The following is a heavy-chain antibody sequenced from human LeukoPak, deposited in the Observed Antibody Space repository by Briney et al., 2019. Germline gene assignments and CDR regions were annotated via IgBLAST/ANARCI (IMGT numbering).Heavy chain of an antibody. CDR1: GVSISSYC. CDR2: IYYSGST. J-gene: IGHJ4*02. CDR3: ARITGPHFEDSGYFDY. V-gene: IGHV4-59*08. D-gene: IGHD6-25*01. Sequence: SETLSLTCSVSGVSISSYCWSWIRQPPGKGLEWIGYIYYSGSTNYNPSLKSRVTISVDTSKNQFSLKLSSMPAADTAAYYCARITGPHFEDSGYFDYWGQGTLVTVSS.